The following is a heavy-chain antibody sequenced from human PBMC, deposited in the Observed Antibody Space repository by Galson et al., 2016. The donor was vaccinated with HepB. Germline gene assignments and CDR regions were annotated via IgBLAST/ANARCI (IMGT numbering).Heavy chain of an antibody. CDR2: ISAYNGDT. CDR1: GYTLSSHG. CDR3: VRSGATACGTRYFPF. V-gene: IGHV1-18*01. D-gene: IGHD2-15*01. J-gene: IGHJ1*01. Sequence: SVKVSCKASGYTLSSHGISWVRQAPGQGLEWLGWISAYNGDTDYAQKLQGSVTMTTDTSTNTAYMELGSLTSDDTAVYDCVRSGATACGTRYFPFWGQGTLVIVSS.